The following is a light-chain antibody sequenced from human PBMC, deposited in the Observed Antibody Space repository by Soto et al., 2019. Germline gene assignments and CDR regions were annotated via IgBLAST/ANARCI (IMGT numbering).Light chain of an antibody. J-gene: IGKJ1*01. CDR2: KAS. CDR1: QSISSK. Sequence: DIQVTQSPSSVSASVGDRVTITCRASQSISSKLAWYQQKVGKAPKLLIYKASSLESGVPSRFSGSGSGTEFTLTISSLQPDDFATYYCQQYDTYQGTFGQGTKVDIK. CDR3: QQYDTYQGT. V-gene: IGKV1-5*03.